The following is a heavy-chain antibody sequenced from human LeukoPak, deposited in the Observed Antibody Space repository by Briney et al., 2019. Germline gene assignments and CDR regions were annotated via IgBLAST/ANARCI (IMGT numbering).Heavy chain of an antibody. D-gene: IGHD6-19*01. Sequence: SETLSLTCTVSGGSISSYYWSWIRQPPGKGLEWIAYIYYSGRTNYNPSLKSRVTISVDTSKNQFSLKLSSVTAADTAVYYCARAEASDSGGFDYWGQGTLVTVSS. V-gene: IGHV4-59*01. CDR1: GGSISSYY. CDR2: IYYSGRT. J-gene: IGHJ4*02. CDR3: ARAEASDSGGFDY.